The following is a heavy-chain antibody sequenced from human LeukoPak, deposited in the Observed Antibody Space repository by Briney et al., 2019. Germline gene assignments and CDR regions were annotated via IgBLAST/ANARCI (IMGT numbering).Heavy chain of an antibody. CDR1: GFTFSDYY. V-gene: IGHV3-11*03. J-gene: IGHJ6*02. CDR2: IGSSSSFT. CDR3: AINPGGMDA. Sequence: PGGSLRLSCAASGFTFSDYYMSWIRQAPGKGLEWVSYIGSSSSFTNYADSVKGRFTISRDNAKNSLYLQMNSLRAEDTAVYYCAINPGGMDAWGQGTTVTVSS.